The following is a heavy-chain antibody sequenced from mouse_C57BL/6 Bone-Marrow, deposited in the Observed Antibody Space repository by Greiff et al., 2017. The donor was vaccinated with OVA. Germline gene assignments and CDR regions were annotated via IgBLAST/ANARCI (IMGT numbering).Heavy chain of an antibody. V-gene: IGHV1-64*01. CDR3: ARRELGSSSFAY. CDR1: GYTFTSYW. Sequence: QVQLQQPGAELVKPGASVKLSCKASGYTFTSYWMHWVKQRPGQGLEWIGMIHPNSGSTNYNEKFKSKATLTVDKSSSTAYMQLSSLTSEDSAVYYCARRELGSSSFAYWGQGTLVTVSA. J-gene: IGHJ3*01. CDR2: IHPNSGST. D-gene: IGHD1-1*01.